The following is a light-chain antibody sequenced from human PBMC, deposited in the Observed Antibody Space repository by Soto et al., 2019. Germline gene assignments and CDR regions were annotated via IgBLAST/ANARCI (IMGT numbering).Light chain of an antibody. Sequence: QSVLTQPASVSGSPGQSITISCTGTSSDVGGYNYVSWYQQHPGKAPKLMIYDVSNRPSGVSNRFSGSKSGNTASLTISGLQAEDEADNYCSSYTGSSTYVFGTGTKVPVL. CDR2: DVS. J-gene: IGLJ1*01. CDR1: SSDVGGYNY. CDR3: SSYTGSSTYV. V-gene: IGLV2-14*01.